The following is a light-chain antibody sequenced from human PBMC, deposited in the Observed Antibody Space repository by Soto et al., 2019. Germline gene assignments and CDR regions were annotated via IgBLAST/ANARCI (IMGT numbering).Light chain of an antibody. J-gene: IGKJ5*01. CDR3: QQRRNWPIT. Sequence: EIVLTQSPATLSLSPVERATLSCRASQSVSSSLAWYQQKPGQAPRLLIYDASNRATGIPARFSGSGSGTYFTLTISSLEPEDFAVYYCQQRRNWPITFGQGTRLEIK. V-gene: IGKV3-11*01. CDR1: QSVSSS. CDR2: DAS.